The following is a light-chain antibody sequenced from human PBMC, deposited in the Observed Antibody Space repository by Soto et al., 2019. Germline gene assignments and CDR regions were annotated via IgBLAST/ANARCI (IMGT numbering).Light chain of an antibody. J-gene: IGKJ2*01. Sequence: DIQMTQSPSTLSASVGDRVTITCRASQSISSWLAWYQQKPGKSPKLLIYKASSLESGVPSRFSGSGSGTEFTLTISSLQPDDFATYYCQQYNSYPGTFGQGTKLEIK. V-gene: IGKV1-5*03. CDR1: QSISSW. CDR2: KAS. CDR3: QQYNSYPGT.